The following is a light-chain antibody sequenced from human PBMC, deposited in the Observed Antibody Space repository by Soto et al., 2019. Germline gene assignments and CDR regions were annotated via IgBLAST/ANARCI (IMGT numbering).Light chain of an antibody. CDR3: QKYGASPPYT. J-gene: IGKJ2*01. CDR2: AAS. V-gene: IGKV3-20*01. Sequence: EIVLTQSPGTLSLSPGESTTLSCRASRGISSSYLSWYQQKPGQAPRLLIYAASTRATGIPDRFRGSGSATDFTLTISRLEPEDCAVYYCQKYGASPPYTCGQGTKLEIK. CDR1: RGISSSY.